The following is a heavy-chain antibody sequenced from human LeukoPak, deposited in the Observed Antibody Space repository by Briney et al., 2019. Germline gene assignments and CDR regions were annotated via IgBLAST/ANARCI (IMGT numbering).Heavy chain of an antibody. Sequence: LGGSLRLSCASSGFTFSSYEMNWARQAPGKGLEWVSYISSSGSTIYYADSVKGRFTISRDNAKNSLYLQMNSLRAEDTAVYYCARAEPSSGSFSFDYWGQGTLVTVSS. V-gene: IGHV3-48*03. J-gene: IGHJ4*02. CDR2: ISSSGSTI. CDR1: GFTFSSYE. CDR3: ARAEPSSGSFSFDY. D-gene: IGHD1-26*01.